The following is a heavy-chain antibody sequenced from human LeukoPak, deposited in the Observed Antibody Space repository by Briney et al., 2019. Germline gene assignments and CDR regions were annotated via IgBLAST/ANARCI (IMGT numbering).Heavy chain of an antibody. J-gene: IGHJ4*02. CDR1: GFTFSSYA. Sequence: GGSLRLSCAASGFTFSSYAMSWVRQAPGKGLEWVSAISGSGGSTYYAGSVKGRFTVSRDNSKNTLYLQMDSLRAEDTAVYYCARGGVTTFDYWGQGTLVTVSS. V-gene: IGHV3-23*01. CDR2: ISGSGGST. D-gene: IGHD4-11*01. CDR3: ARGGVTTFDY.